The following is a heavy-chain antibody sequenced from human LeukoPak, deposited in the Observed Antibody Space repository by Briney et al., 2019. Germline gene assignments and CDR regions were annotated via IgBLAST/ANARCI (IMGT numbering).Heavy chain of an antibody. J-gene: IGHJ6*03. D-gene: IGHD2-2*01. Sequence: QPGGSLRLSGSGSGFTCNSYAMMWLRPAPGKGLEGVSAINGSDGSTYYADSVKGRFTISRDNSKNTLYLQMNSLRAEDTAVYYCAKEGIVVVPAALGGNYYYYYMDVWGKGTTVTVSS. CDR3: AKEGIVVVPAALGGNYYYYYMDV. CDR2: INGSDGST. V-gene: IGHV3-23*01. CDR1: GFTCNSYA.